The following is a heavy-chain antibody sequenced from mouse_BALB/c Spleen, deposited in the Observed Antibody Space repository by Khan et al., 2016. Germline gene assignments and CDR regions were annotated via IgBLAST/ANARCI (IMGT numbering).Heavy chain of an antibody. D-gene: IGHD2-14*01. CDR2: INSDGSST. Sequence: EVEPVESGGGFVQPGGSLELSCAASGFTFTTYAMSWVHQTPDKRLELVATINSDGSSTYYADTVKGRFTISRDNAKNTLYLQMSRLKSEDTAMYYCARVRHTMDYWGRGTSVTVSS. CDR1: GFTFTTYA. CDR3: ARVRHTMDY. V-gene: IGHV5-6-3*01. J-gene: IGHJ4*01.